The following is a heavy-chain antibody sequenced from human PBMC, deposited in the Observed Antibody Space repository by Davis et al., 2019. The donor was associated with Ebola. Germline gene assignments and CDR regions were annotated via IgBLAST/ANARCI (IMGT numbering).Heavy chain of an antibody. CDR3: ARGRGDYSSSWISYYNGQDV. J-gene: IGHJ6*02. Sequence: PSETLSLTCTVSADSISSHYWSWIRQPPGKGLEWVGYIYSSGSTNYNPSLKSRLTISIDTSKKQFSLRLTSVTPADTAVYYCARGRGDYSSSWISYYNGQDVWGQGTTVTVSS. D-gene: IGHD6-13*01. CDR2: IYSSGST. CDR1: ADSISSHY. V-gene: IGHV4-59*11.